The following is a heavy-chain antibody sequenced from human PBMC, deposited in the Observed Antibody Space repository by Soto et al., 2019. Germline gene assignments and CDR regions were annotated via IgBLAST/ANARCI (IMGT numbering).Heavy chain of an antibody. Sequence: PSETLSLTCTVSGGSISSSSYYWGWIRQPPGKGLEWIGSIYYSGSTYYNPSLKSRVTISVDTSKNQFSLKLSSVTAADTAVYYCARRGSYYGMDVWGQGTTVTV. J-gene: IGHJ6*02. CDR3: ARRGSYYGMDV. D-gene: IGHD3-16*01. CDR2: IYYSGST. CDR1: GGSISSSSYY. V-gene: IGHV4-39*01.